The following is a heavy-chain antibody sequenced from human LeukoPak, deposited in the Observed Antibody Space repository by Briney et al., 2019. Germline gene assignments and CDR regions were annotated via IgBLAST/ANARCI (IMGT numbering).Heavy chain of an antibody. CDR3: ARDDYGDYGGDY. V-gene: IGHV1-18*04. J-gene: IGHJ4*02. D-gene: IGHD4-17*01. Sequence: ASVKVSCMASGYTFTSYGISWVRQAPGQGLEWMGWISAYNGNTNYAQRLQGRVTMTTDTSTSTAYMELRSLRSDDTAVYYCARDDYGDYGGDYWGQGTLVTVSS. CDR1: GYTFTSYG. CDR2: ISAYNGNT.